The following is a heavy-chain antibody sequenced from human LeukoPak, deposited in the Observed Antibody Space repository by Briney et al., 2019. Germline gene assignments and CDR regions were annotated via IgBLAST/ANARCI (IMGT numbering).Heavy chain of an antibody. D-gene: IGHD6-6*01. V-gene: IGHV4-39*01. CDR3: ARRYVAARHFDY. CDR2: IYYSGST. Sequence: SETLSLTCTVSGGSISSSSYYWGWIRQPPGKGLEWIGSIYYSGSTYYNPSLKSRVTISVDTSKNQFSLKLSSVTAVDTAVYYCARRYVAARHFDYWGQGTLVTVSS. J-gene: IGHJ4*02. CDR1: GGSISSSSYY.